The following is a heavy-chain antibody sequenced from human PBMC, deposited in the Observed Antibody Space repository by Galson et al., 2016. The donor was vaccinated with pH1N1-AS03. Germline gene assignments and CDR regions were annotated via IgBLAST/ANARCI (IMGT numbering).Heavy chain of an antibody. CDR1: GFSLSTSEVG. V-gene: IGHV2-5*01. CDR2: ISWNDNK. CDR3: GHSTAGY. Sequence: PALVKPTQTLTLTCTFSGFSLSTSEVGVGWIRQPPGKALEWLALISWNDNKLYRPSLKSRLTITKDTSKNQVVLTMTNMDPEDTATDYCGHSTAGYWGQGILVTVSS. J-gene: IGHJ4*02. D-gene: IGHD2-21*02.